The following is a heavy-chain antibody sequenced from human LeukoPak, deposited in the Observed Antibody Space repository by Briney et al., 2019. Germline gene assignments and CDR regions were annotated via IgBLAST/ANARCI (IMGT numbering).Heavy chain of an antibody. CDR3: ARGGDSGYDRFDY. V-gene: IGHV5-51*01. CDR1: GYTFTNYW. CDR2: FHPGDSGT. D-gene: IGHD5-12*01. J-gene: IGHJ4*02. Sequence: GESLKISCKCSGYTFTNYWIGWVRQMPGKGLEWMGLFHPGDSGTRYSPSFQGQVTFSADKSISTAYLQWSSLKTSDTAMYFCARGGDSGYDRFDYWGQGTLVTVSS.